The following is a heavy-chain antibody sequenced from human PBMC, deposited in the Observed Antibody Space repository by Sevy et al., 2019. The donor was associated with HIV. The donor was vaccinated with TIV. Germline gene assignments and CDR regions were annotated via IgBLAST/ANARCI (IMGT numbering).Heavy chain of an antibody. V-gene: IGHV3-33*01. CDR3: ARATDYDSSGYYFYYYYGMDV. CDR1: GFTFSSYG. J-gene: IGHJ6*02. CDR2: IWYDGSNK. D-gene: IGHD3-22*01. Sequence: GGSLRLSCAASGFTFSSYGMHWVRQAPGKGLEWVVVIWYDGSNKYYADSVKGRFTISRDNSKNTLYLQMNSLRAEDTAVYYCARATDYDSSGYYFYYYYGMDVWGQGTTVTVSS.